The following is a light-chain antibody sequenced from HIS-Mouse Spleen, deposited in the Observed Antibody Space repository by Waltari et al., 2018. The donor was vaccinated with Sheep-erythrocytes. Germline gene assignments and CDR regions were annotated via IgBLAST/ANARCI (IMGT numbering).Light chain of an antibody. V-gene: IGLV2-23*01. CDR1: SSDVGSYNL. CDR2: EGS. CDR3: CSYAGSSTWV. J-gene: IGLJ3*02. Sequence: QSALTQPASVFGSPGQSITISCTGTSSDVGSYNLVSWYQQHPGKAPKLMIYEGSKRHSGVSNRFSGSKSGNTASLTISGLQAEDEADYYCCSYAGSSTWVFGGGTKLTVL.